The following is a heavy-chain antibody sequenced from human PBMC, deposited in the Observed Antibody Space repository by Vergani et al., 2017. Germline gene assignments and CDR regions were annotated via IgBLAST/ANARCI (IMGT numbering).Heavy chain of an antibody. J-gene: IGHJ6*03. Sequence: QVQLVQSGAEVKKPGASVKVSCKASGYTFTSYYMHWVRQAPGQGLEWMGIINPSGGSTSYAQKFQGRATMTRDTSTSTVYMELSSLRSEDTAVYYCARARRQQPYYYYYMDVWGKGTTVTVSS. CDR2: INPSGGST. V-gene: IGHV1-46*01. CDR3: ARARRQQPYYYYYMDV. CDR1: GYTFTSYY. D-gene: IGHD6-13*01.